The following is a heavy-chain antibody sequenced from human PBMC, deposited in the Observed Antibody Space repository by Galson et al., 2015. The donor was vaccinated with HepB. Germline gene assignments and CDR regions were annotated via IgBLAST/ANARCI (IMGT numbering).Heavy chain of an antibody. J-gene: IGHJ3*02. CDR3: ARVREFCSAGICYVLAFDI. D-gene: IGHD2-15*01. CDR1: GGSISSSNYY. V-gene: IGHV4-30-4*01. CDR2: IYYSGST. Sequence: TLSLTCTVSGGSISSSNYYWSWIRQPPGKGLEWIGNIYYSGSTYYNPSLMSRATISIDTSKNQFSLKLNSMTAADTAVYLCARVREFCSAGICYVLAFDIWGQGTMVTVSS.